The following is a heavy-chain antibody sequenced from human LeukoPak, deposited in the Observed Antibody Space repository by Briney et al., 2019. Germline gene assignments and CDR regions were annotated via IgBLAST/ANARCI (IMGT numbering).Heavy chain of an antibody. CDR3: ARRPVAAEYFQH. CDR1: GFSFTNYA. CDR2: ISYDESKI. J-gene: IGHJ1*01. V-gene: IGHV3-30*03. Sequence: QTGGFLRLSCTGSGFSFTNYAMHWVRQAPGEGLEWVAVISYDESKIYYADSVKGRFTISRDLSTNTLYLQMNSLTTEDTAMYFCARRPVAAEYFQHWGQGTLVTVSS. D-gene: IGHD6-25*01.